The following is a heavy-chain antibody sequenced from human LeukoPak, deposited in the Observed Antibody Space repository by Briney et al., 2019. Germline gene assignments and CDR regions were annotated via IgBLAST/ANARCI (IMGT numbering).Heavy chain of an antibody. V-gene: IGHV5-51*01. CDR1: GYSFTNYW. Sequence: GESLKISCKASGYSFTNYWNGWVRQMRGKGLEWVAMINPDDTNIAYSPPFQGQVTISADRSISTAYLQWSSLKASDTAMYYCARPRRAERDEDFWGQGTLVTVSS. J-gene: IGHJ4*02. CDR3: ARPRRAERDEDF. CDR2: INPDDTNI. D-gene: IGHD1-1*01.